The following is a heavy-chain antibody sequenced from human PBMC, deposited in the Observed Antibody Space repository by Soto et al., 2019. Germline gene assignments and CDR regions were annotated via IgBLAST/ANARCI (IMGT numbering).Heavy chain of an antibody. CDR2: ISSSSSYI. Sequence: GGSLRLSCAASGFTFSSYSMNWVRQAPGKGLEWVSSISSSSSYIYYADSVKGRFTISRDNAKNSLYLQMNSLRSEDTAVYYCARIRDTAMVPPMDVWGQGTTVTVSS. D-gene: IGHD5-18*01. CDR1: GFTFSSYS. V-gene: IGHV3-21*04. CDR3: ARIRDTAMVPPMDV. J-gene: IGHJ6*02.